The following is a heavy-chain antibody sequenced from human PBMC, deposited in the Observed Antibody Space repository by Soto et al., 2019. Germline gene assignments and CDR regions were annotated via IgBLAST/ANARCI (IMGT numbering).Heavy chain of an antibody. V-gene: IGHV1-18*04. CDR2: ISVYNGNT. CDR3: ARNGWGFAMIVVVGDAFDF. D-gene: IGHD3-22*01. Sequence: NACDETITALGVRCVTQDTGQVLDWMGWISVYNGNTNYAQKLQGRVTMTTDTSTRTAYMELRSLRSDDTAVYYCARNGWGFAMIVVVGDAFDFGGQGTMVTVSS. J-gene: IGHJ3*01. CDR1: DETITALG.